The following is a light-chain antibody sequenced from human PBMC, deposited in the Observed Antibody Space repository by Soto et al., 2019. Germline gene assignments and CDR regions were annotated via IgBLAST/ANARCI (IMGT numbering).Light chain of an antibody. CDR2: EDT. CDR1: SSDVANYNL. CDR3: YSYTGSSPSTFYV. J-gene: IGLJ1*01. V-gene: IGLV2-23*01. Sequence: QSALTQPASVSGSPGQSITVSCTGTSSDVANYNLVSWYQQHPGKAPKLVIYEDTKRPSGVSDRFSGSKSGNTASLTISGLQAEDEADYYCYSYTGSSPSTFYVFGTGTKLTVL.